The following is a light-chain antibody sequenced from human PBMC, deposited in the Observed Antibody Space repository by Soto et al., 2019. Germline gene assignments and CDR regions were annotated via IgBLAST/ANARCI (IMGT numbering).Light chain of an antibody. Sequence: SYELTQPPSVSVSPGQTASITCSGDKLGDKYACWYQQKPGHSPVLVIYQDSKRPSGIPERFSGSNSGNTATLTISGTQAMDEADYYCQAWDSSNVVLGGGTKLTVL. CDR2: QDS. CDR1: KLGDKY. CDR3: QAWDSSNVV. J-gene: IGLJ2*01. V-gene: IGLV3-1*01.